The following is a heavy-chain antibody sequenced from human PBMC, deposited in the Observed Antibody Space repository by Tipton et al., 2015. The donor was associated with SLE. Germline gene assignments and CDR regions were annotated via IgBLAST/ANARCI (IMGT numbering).Heavy chain of an antibody. V-gene: IGHV4-59*11. D-gene: IGHD3-9*01. Sequence: GASINSPYCSWIRQPPGQGLEWIGFVSYSGNTHYNPSLQSRLTISVDRSKNRLSLKLTSVTAADTAVYYCARSVGYIDSGALEIWGQGILVSVSS. J-gene: IGHJ4*02. CDR1: GASINSPY. CDR3: ARSVGYIDSGALEI. CDR2: VSYSGNT.